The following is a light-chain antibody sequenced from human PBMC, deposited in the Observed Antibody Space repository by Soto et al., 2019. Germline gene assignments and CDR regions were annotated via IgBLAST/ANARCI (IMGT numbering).Light chain of an antibody. CDR2: DAS. Sequence: EIVMTQSPATLSVAPGERATLSCRASQSVTSNLAWFQQRPGQAPRLLIYDASTRATGFPARFSGSGSGTEFTLTISGLQSEDFAVYYCQQYNNWPYTFGQGTKVDIK. J-gene: IGKJ2*01. V-gene: IGKV3-15*01. CDR1: QSVTSN. CDR3: QQYNNWPYT.